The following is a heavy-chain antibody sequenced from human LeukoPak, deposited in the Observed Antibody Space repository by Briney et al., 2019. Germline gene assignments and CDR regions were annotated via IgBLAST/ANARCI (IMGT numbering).Heavy chain of an antibody. CDR1: GGSISSYY. D-gene: IGHD6-13*01. J-gene: IGHJ2*01. V-gene: IGHV4-59*01. CDR3: ARMITAAGAEYFDL. Sequence: SETLSLTCTVSGGSISSYYWSWIRQPPGKGLEWIGYIYYSGSTNYNPSLKSRVTISVDTSKNQYSLKLSSVTAADTAVYFCARMITAAGAEYFDLWGRGTLVTVSS. CDR2: IYYSGST.